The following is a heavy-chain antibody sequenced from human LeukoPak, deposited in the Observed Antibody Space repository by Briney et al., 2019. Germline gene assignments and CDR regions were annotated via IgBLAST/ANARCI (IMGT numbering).Heavy chain of an antibody. V-gene: IGHV1-24*01. Sequence: ASVKVSCKVSGYTLTELSMHWVRQAPGKGLEWMGGFDPEDGETIYAQKFQGRVTMTEDTSTDTAYMELSSLRSEDTAVYYCATALGLRFLEWLLWGQGTLDTVSS. CDR1: GYTLTELS. J-gene: IGHJ4*02. CDR2: FDPEDGET. D-gene: IGHD3-3*01. CDR3: ATALGLRFLEWLL.